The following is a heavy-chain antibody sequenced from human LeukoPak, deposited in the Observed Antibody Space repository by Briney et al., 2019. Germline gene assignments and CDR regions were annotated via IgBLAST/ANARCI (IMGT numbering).Heavy chain of an antibody. D-gene: IGHD4-17*01. CDR1: GFTFSSYA. Sequence: GGSLRLSCAASGFTFSSYAMHWVRQAPGKGLEWVAVISYDGSNKYYADSVKGRFTTSRDNSKNTLYLQMNSLRAEDTAVYYCARDPTVTRDYYYYYGMDVWGQGTTVTVSS. CDR2: ISYDGSNK. CDR3: ARDPTVTRDYYYYYGMDV. V-gene: IGHV3-30-3*01. J-gene: IGHJ6*02.